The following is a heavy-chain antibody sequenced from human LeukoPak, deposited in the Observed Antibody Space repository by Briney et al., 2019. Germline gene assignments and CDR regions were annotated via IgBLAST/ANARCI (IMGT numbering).Heavy chain of an antibody. J-gene: IGHJ4*02. Sequence: PSETLSLTCAVSGGSISSSSYYWGWIRQPPGKGLEWIGSIYYSGSTYYNPSLKSRVTISVDTSKNQFSLKLSSVTAADTAVYYCARQSQIRTRFDYWGQGTLVTVSS. CDR3: ARQSQIRTRFDY. V-gene: IGHV4-39*01. D-gene: IGHD1-1*01. CDR2: IYYSGST. CDR1: GGSISSSSYY.